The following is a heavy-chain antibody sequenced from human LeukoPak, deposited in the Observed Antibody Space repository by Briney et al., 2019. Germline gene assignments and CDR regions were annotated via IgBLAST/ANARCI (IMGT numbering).Heavy chain of an antibody. CDR2: IIPIFGIA. V-gene: IGHV1-69*04. D-gene: IGHD2-21*02. J-gene: IGHJ6*02. CDR1: GGTFSSYA. CDR3: ARGCGGDCYSEDYYYGMDV. Sequence: PAASVKVSCKASGGTFSSYAISWVRQAPGQGLEWMGRIIPIFGIANYAQKFQGRVTITADKSTSTACMELSSLRSEDTAVYYCARGCGGDCYSEDYYYGMDVWGQGTTVTVSS.